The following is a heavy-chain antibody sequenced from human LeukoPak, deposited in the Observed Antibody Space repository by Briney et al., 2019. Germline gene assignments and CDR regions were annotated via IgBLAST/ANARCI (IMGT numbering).Heavy chain of an antibody. CDR1: GFTFSSYS. CDR3: AKVYCTSTTCYIAYLDY. J-gene: IGHJ4*02. CDR2: ISSSSSYI. D-gene: IGHD2-2*02. Sequence: KPGGSLRVSCAASGFTFSSYSMNWVRQAPGKGLGWVSSISSSSSYIYYADSVKGRFTISRDNAKNSLYLQMNSLRAEDTAVYYCAKVYCTSTTCYIAYLDYWGQGTLVTVSS. V-gene: IGHV3-21*01.